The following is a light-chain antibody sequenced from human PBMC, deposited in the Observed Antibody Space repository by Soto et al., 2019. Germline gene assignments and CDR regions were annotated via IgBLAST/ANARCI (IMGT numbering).Light chain of an antibody. Sequence: DIQMNPSPSTLSASVGDRVTITCRASQSISSWLAWYQQKPGKAPKLLIYKASTLESGVPSRFSSSGSGSDFPLPICSLHPDDFSTYYCQQAFPCGPGTKVDLK. CDR1: QSISSW. V-gene: IGKV1-5*03. CDR3: QQAFP. CDR2: KAS. J-gene: IGKJ3*01.